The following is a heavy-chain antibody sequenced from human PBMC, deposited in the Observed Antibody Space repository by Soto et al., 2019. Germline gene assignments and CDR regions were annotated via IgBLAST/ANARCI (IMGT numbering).Heavy chain of an antibody. CDR3: ATRDTSRFS. CDR1: GVSISSHDW. V-gene: IGHV4-4*02. Sequence: QVQLQESGPGLVKPSGTLSLTCAVSGVSISSHDWWTWVRQPPGKGLEWIGESHQSGNTNYNSSLESRVTISVDKSKNQFSLTLSSVTVADTAVYYCATRDTSRFSWGQGTLVTVSS. J-gene: IGHJ5*02. CDR2: SHQSGNT. D-gene: IGHD6-13*01.